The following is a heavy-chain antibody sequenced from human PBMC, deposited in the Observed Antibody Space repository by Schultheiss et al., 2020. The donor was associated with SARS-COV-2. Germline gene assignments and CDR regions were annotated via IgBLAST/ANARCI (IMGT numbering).Heavy chain of an antibody. CDR2: ISYDGSNK. D-gene: IGHD4-17*01. J-gene: IGHJ3*02. CDR3: ARGMTTVTKVHAFDI. Sequence: GGSLRLSCAASGFTFSSYGMHWVRQAPGKGLEWVAVISYDGSNKYYADSVKGRFTISRDNSKNTLYLQMNSLRAEDTPVYYCARGMTTVTKVHAFDIWGQGTMVTVSS. V-gene: IGHV3-33*05. CDR1: GFTFSSYG.